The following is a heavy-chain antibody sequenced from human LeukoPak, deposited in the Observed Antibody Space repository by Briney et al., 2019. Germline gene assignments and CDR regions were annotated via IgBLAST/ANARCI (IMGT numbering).Heavy chain of an antibody. CDR1: GFTFSSSA. CDR3: AKAHSGSHRGAFDV. V-gene: IGHV3-23*01. D-gene: IGHD1-26*01. J-gene: IGHJ3*01. Sequence: GGSLRLSCAASGFTFSSSAMSWVRQAPGKGLEWVSTISGSGSNTYYADSVQGRFTISRDNSKSTLYLQMNSLRADDTAVYYCAKAHSGSHRGAFDVWGQGTMVTVSS. CDR2: ISGSGSNT.